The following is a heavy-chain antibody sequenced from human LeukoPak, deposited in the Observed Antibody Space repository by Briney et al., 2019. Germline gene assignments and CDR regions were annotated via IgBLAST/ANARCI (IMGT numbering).Heavy chain of an antibody. CDR3: ARSLYGAVAGVGDY. D-gene: IGHD6-19*01. CDR1: GFTFSSYS. Sequence: GGSPRLSCAASGFTFSSYSMNWVRQAPGKGLEWVSYISDSSRTIYYRDSVKGRFTISRDNAKNSLYLQMNSLRAEDTAVYYCARSLYGAVAGVGDYWGQGTLVTVSS. CDR2: ISDSSRTI. V-gene: IGHV3-48*01. J-gene: IGHJ4*02.